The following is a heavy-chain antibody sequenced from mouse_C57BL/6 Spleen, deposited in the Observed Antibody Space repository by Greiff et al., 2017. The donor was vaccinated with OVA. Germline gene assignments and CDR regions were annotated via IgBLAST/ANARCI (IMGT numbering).Heavy chain of an antibody. CDR3: TRSGWAYYFDY. V-gene: IGHV1-15*01. D-gene: IGHD1-1*02. J-gene: IGHJ2*01. Sequence: QVQLQQSGAELVRPGASVTLSCKASGYTFTDYEMHWVKQTPVHGLEWIGAIDPETGGTAYNQKFKGKAILTADKSSSTAYMELRSLTSEDSAVYYCTRSGWAYYFDYGGQGTTLTVSS. CDR1: GYTFTDYE. CDR2: IDPETGGT.